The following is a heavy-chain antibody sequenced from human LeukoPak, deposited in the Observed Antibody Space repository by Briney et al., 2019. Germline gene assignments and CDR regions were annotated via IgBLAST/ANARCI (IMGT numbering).Heavy chain of an antibody. CDR1: GYTFTNFA. J-gene: IGHJ4*02. V-gene: IGHV1-69*13. Sequence: GASVKVSCKASGYTFTNFAINWVRQAPGQGLEWMGGIIPIFGTANYAQKFQGRVTITADESTSTAYMELSSLRSEDTAVYCCASASIAVAAAFDYWGQGTLVTVSS. CDR3: ASASIAVAAAFDY. CDR2: IIPIFGTA. D-gene: IGHD6-19*01.